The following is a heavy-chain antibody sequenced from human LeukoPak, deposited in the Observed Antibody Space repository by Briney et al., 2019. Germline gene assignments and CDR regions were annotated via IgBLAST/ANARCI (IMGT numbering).Heavy chain of an antibody. CDR1: GFTFSTYA. J-gene: IGHJ4*02. D-gene: IGHD1-20*01. CDR2: ISGSGGST. V-gene: IGHV3-23*01. Sequence: GGSLRLSCAASGFTFSTYAMSWVRQAPGKGLEWVSAISGSGGSTYYADSVKGRFTISRDNSKNTLYLQMNSLRAEDTAVYYCARDPGGNWNFFDYWGQGTLVTVSS. CDR3: ARDPGGNWNFFDY.